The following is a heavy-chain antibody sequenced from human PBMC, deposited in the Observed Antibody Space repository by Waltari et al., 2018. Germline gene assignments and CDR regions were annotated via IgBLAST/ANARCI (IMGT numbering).Heavy chain of an antibody. Sequence: QVQLVESGGGVVQPGMSLRLSCAASGFSLGSFGMHWVRQAPGKGLGVVALIVFGGVDTFYADSVRGRFTIARDNSKNTLYLDINSLRLDDTAIYYCAKDAFGNTYLDHWGQGTLVTVSS. V-gene: IGHV3-30*19. CDR1: GFSLGSFG. J-gene: IGHJ4*02. D-gene: IGHD3-10*01. CDR2: IVFGGVDT. CDR3: AKDAFGNTYLDH.